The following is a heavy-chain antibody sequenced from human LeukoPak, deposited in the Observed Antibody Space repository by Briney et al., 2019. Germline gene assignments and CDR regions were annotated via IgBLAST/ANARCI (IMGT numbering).Heavy chain of an antibody. CDR1: GYSISSGYY. CDR2: IYHSGST. J-gene: IGHJ4*02. Sequence: SETLSLTCTVSGYSISSGYYWGWIRQPPGKGLEWIGRIYHSGSTYYNPSLKSRVTISVDTSKNQFSLKLSSVTAADTAVYYCARGGYSYDHSIFDYWGQGTLVTVSS. V-gene: IGHV4-38-2*02. D-gene: IGHD5-18*01. CDR3: ARGGYSYDHSIFDY.